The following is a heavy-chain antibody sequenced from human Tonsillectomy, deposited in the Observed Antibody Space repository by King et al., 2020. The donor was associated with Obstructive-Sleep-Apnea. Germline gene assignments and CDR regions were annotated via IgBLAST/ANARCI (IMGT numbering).Heavy chain of an antibody. D-gene: IGHD7-27*01. J-gene: IGHJ4*02. CDR1: GFTFSCDW. CDR3: ARDWYWGSFDY. CDR2: IKHDGNEK. V-gene: IGHV3-7*01. Sequence: VHLVESGGGFVQPGGSLRLSCAASGFTFSCDWRSWVRQAPGKGREGGSNIKHDGNEKYYVCSGKGRFTISRDNAKNSLYLQMNSLRAEDTAVYYCARDWYWGSFDYWGQGTLVTVSS.